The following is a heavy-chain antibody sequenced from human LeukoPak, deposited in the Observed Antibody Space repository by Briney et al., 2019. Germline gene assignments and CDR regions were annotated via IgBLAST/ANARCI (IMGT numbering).Heavy chain of an antibody. V-gene: IGHV3-9*01. CDR3: AKDAMDGYNLVVD. D-gene: IGHD5-24*01. CDR2: ISWNSGSI. Sequence: GGPLRLSCAASGFTFDDYAMHWVRQAPGKGLEWVSGISWNSGSIGYADSVKGRFTISRDNAKNSLYLQMNSLRAEDTALYYCAKDAMDGYNLVVDWGQGTLVTVSS. CDR1: GFTFDDYA. J-gene: IGHJ4*02.